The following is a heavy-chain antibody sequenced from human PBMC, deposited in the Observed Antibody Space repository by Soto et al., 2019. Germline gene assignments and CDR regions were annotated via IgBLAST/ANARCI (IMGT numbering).Heavy chain of an antibody. CDR3: ARRLQWQLRPLDS. CDR1: GFTFNDYY. Sequence: GGSLRLSCAASGFTFNDYYMTWIRQAPGKGLEWVAYINTLSTAIYYADSVKGRFTISRDNAKNSLYLQMNGLRAEDTATYYCARRLQWQLRPLDSWGRGTLVTVSS. CDR2: INTLSTAI. V-gene: IGHV3-11*01. J-gene: IGHJ4*02. D-gene: IGHD6-19*01.